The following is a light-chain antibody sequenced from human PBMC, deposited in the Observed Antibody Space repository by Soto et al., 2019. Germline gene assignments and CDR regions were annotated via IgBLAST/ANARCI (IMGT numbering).Light chain of an antibody. Sequence: EIVLTQSPGTLSLSPVERATLSCMASQTVSSTYLAWYQHKPGQAPRLVVYGASSRATGIPERFSGIGSGTEFTLTISRLEPEDFAVYYCQHYGSSPTWTFGQGTKVDIK. V-gene: IGKV3-20*01. CDR3: QHYGSSPTWT. CDR2: GAS. J-gene: IGKJ1*01. CDR1: QTVSSTY.